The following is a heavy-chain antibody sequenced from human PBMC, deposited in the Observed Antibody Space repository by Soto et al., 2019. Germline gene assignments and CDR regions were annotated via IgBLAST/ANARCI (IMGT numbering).Heavy chain of an antibody. V-gene: IGHV3-23*01. CDR3: AKECYSSGWYDYFDY. Sequence: EVQLLESGGGLVQPGGSLRLSCAASGFTFSSYAMSWVRQAPGKGLEWVSAISGSGGSTYYADSVKGRFTISRDNSKTTLELQMNSLRSEDTAVYYCAKECYSSGWYDYFDYWGQGTLGTSPQ. J-gene: IGHJ4*02. D-gene: IGHD6-19*01. CDR2: ISGSGGST. CDR1: GFTFSSYA.